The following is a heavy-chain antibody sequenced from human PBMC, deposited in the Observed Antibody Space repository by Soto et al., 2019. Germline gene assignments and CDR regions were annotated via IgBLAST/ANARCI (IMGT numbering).Heavy chain of an antibody. CDR3: AKDRGEYTSSPCDS. V-gene: IGHV3-23*01. J-gene: IGHJ4*02. CDR2: ISGSGGST. CDR1: GFTFSNSA. D-gene: IGHD3-10*01. Sequence: EVQLLESGGGLVQPGGSLRLSCAASGFTFSNSAMSWVRQAPGKGLEWVSVISGSGGSTYYADSVKGRFNISRDNSKNTLYLHMNSLKAEDAAVYYCAKDRGEYTSSPCDSWGQGTLVTVSS.